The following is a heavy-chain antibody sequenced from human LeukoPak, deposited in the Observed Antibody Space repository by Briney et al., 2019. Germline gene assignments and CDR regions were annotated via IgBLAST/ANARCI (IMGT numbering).Heavy chain of an antibody. CDR3: ARVTRRAAGAENWFDP. CDR2: IIPIFGTA. J-gene: IGHJ5*02. Sequence: SVKVSCKASGGTFSSYAISLVRQAPGQGLEWMGRIIPIFGTANYAQKFQGRVTITTDESTSTAYMELSSLRSEDTAVYYCARVTRRAAGAENWFDPWGQGTLVTVSS. D-gene: IGHD6-13*01. V-gene: IGHV1-69*05. CDR1: GGTFSSYA.